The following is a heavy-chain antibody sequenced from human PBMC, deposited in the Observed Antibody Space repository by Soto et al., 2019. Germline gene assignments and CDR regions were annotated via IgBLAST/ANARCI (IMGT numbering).Heavy chain of an antibody. J-gene: IGHJ5*02. D-gene: IGHD6-13*01. CDR1: GLPFSSNC. CDR2: IWYDGSNK. Sequence: GGSLRLSCAPSGLPFSSNCMDWVRPAPGKGLEWVAVIWYDGSNKYYADSVKGRFTISRDNSKNTLYLQMNSLRAEDTAVYYCARDHWTSSSWYGGFDPWGQGTLVNVS. V-gene: IGHV3-33*01. CDR3: ARDHWTSSSWYGGFDP.